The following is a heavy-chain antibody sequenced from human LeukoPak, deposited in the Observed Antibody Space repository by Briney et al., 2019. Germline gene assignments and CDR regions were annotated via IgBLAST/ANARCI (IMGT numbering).Heavy chain of an antibody. Sequence: GGSLRLSCAASGFTFSSYSMNWVRQAPGKGLEWVSYISSSSSTIYYADSVKGRFTISRDNAKKSLYLQMNSLRAEDTAVYYCARDGADFFGYWGQGTLVTVSS. V-gene: IGHV3-48*01. J-gene: IGHJ4*02. CDR2: ISSSSSTI. CDR1: GFTFSSYS. CDR3: ARDGADFFGY.